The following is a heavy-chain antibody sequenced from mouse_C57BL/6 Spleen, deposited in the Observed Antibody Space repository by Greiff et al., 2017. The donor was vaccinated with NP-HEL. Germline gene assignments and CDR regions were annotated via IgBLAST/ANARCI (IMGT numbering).Heavy chain of an antibody. D-gene: IGHD2-4*01. CDR3: ASGIYYDYDGCAY. Sequence: QVQLQQSGAELAKPGASVKLSCKASGYTFTSYWMHWVKQRPGQGLEWIGYINPSSGYTKYNQKFKDKATLTADKSSSTAYMQLSSLTYEDSAVYYCASGIYYDYDGCAYWGQGTLVTVSA. V-gene: IGHV1-7*01. CDR2: INPSSGYT. J-gene: IGHJ3*01. CDR1: GYTFTSYW.